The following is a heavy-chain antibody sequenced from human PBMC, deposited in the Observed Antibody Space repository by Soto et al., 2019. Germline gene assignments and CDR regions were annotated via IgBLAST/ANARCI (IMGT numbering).Heavy chain of an antibody. V-gene: IGHV3-48*04. CDR1: GFTFSSYS. J-gene: IGHJ6*03. CDR2: ISGSDSTI. CDR3: ARASGYYYYMDV. Sequence: GGSLRLSCAASGFTFSSYSMSWVRQAPGKGLEWVAFISGSDSTIYYADSVKGRFTISRDNAKNSLYLQMNSLRAEDTAVYYCARASGYYYYMDVWGKGTPVTVSS.